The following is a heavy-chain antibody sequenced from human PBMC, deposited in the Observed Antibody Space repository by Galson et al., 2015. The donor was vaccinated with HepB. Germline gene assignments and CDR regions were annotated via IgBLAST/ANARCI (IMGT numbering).Heavy chain of an antibody. V-gene: IGHV3-23*01. D-gene: IGHD2-21*02. CDR1: GFTFSSYA. CDR2: ISGSGGST. CDR3: AKEGGREVVVTATFDY. J-gene: IGHJ4*02. Sequence: SLRLSCAASGFTFSSYAMSWVRQAPGKGLEWVPAISGSGGSTYYADSVKGRFTISRDNSKNTLYLQMNSLRAEDTAVYYCAKEGGREVVVTATFDYWGQGTLVTVSS.